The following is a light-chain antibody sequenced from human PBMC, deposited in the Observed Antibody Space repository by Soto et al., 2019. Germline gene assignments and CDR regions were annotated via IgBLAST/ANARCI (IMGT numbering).Light chain of an antibody. J-gene: IGKJ1*01. V-gene: IGKV3-15*01. Sequence: EILMTQSPATLSVSPGERATLSCRASQSISSNLAWYQQKPGQAPRVLIYGPSTRATGIPARFSGSGSGTEFTLTISSLQSEDVAXYYCQQYNSWPGTFGQGTKVEIK. CDR3: QQYNSWPGT. CDR1: QSISSN. CDR2: GPS.